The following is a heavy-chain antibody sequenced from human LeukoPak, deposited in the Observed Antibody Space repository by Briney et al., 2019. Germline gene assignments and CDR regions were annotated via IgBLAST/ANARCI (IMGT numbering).Heavy chain of an antibody. J-gene: IGHJ4*02. Sequence: SETLSLTCTVSGASISSGAYYWSWIRQPPGKGLEWFGYIYYSGSTYYNPSLKSRVTISVDTSKNQFSLKLSSVTAADTAVYYCARGGGSSWYPSLFDYWGRGTLVTGSS. V-gene: IGHV4-30-4*08. CDR1: GASISSGAYY. D-gene: IGHD6-13*01. CDR2: IYYSGST. CDR3: ARGGGSSWYPSLFDY.